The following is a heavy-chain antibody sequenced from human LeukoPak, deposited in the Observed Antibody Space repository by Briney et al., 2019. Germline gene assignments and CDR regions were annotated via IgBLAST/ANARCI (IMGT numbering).Heavy chain of an antibody. Sequence: SETLSLTCTVSGGSISSYYWSWIRQPPGKGLEWIGYIYYSGSTNYNPSLKSRVTISVDTSKNQFSLKLSSVTAADTAVYYCARDPELTWFDPWGQGTLVTVSS. V-gene: IGHV4-59*01. CDR2: IYYSGST. J-gene: IGHJ5*02. CDR3: ARDPELTWFDP. CDR1: GGSISSYY. D-gene: IGHD1-14*01.